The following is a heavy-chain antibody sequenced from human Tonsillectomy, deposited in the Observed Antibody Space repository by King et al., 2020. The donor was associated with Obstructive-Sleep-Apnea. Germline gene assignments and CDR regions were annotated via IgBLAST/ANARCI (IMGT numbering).Heavy chain of an antibody. D-gene: IGHD2-15*01. J-gene: IGHJ6*02. CDR2: ISYDGSNK. Sequence: VQLVESGGGVVQPGRSLRLSCAASGFTFSNYAMHWVRQAPGKGLEWVAVISYDGSNKYYADSVKGRFTISRENSKNTLYLQMNSLRAEDTAVYYCAKEQRDCSGGSCYPYYYYGMDVWGQGTTVTVSS. CDR1: GFTFSNYA. V-gene: IGHV3-30*04. CDR3: AKEQRDCSGGSCYPYYYYGMDV.